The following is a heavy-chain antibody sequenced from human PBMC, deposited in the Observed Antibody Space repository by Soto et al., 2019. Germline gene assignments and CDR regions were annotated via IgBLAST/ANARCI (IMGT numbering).Heavy chain of an antibody. CDR1: GFTFSAFG. Sequence: QMKLVESGGGVVQPGTSLTLSCVASGFTFSAFGMHWVRQAPDKGLEWVAIASYGGSNKYYGDSVQGRFTISRDNSRDTLYLPMNNLRDEYTAVYYCAKGPLIFPDYGDYADYSYGMDVWGQGTTVTVSS. D-gene: IGHD4-17*01. J-gene: IGHJ6*02. CDR3: AKGPLIFPDYGDYADYSYGMDV. CDR2: ASYGGSNK. V-gene: IGHV3-30*18.